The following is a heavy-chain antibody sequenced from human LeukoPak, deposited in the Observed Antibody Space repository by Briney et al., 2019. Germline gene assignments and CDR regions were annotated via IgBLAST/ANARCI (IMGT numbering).Heavy chain of an antibody. V-gene: IGHV4-34*01. CDR2: INHSGST. D-gene: IGHD3-10*01. J-gene: IGHJ6*02. CDR1: GGSFSGYY. Sequence: PSETLSLTCAVYGGSFSGYYWSWFRQPPGKGLEWIGEINHSGSTNYNPSLKSRVTISVDTSKNQFSLKLSSVTAADTAVYYCARCTITMVRGGHYYGMDVWGQGTTVTVSS. CDR3: ARCTITMVRGGHYYGMDV.